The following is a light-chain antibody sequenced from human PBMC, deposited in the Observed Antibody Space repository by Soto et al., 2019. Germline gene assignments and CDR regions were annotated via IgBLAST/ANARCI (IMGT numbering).Light chain of an antibody. CDR1: QTISSW. CDR3: QHYNSYSEA. CDR2: AAS. V-gene: IGKV1-5*01. J-gene: IGKJ1*01. Sequence: DIQMTQSPSTLSGSVGDRVTITCRASQTISSWLAWYQQKPGKAHKVLIYAASNLQSGVPSRFSGSGSGTDFTLTISSLQPDDFATYYCQHYNSYSEAFGQGTKVDIK.